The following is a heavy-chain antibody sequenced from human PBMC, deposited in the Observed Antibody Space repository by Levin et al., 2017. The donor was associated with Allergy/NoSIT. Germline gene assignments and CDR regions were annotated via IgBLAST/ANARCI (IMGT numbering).Heavy chain of an antibody. CDR1: GFTFSSYG. Sequence: AGGSLRLSCAASGFTFSSYGMHWVRQAPGKGLEWVAVISYDGSNKYYADSVKGRFTISRDNSKNTLYLQMNSLRAEDTAVYYCAKEFVGVYCSSTSCHQYYYYYYMDGWGKGTTVTVSS. D-gene: IGHD2-2*01. V-gene: IGHV3-30*18. CDR2: ISYDGSNK. J-gene: IGHJ6*03. CDR3: AKEFVGVYCSSTSCHQYYYYYYMDG.